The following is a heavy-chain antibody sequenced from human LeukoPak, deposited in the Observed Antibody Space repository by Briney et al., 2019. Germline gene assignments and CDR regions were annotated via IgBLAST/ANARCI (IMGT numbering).Heavy chain of an antibody. CDR2: ISSSGIYT. CDR3: ARDSSRYYDSSGDPSY. D-gene: IGHD3-22*01. Sequence: KPGGSLRLSCAASGFTFSDYYMSWIRQAPGKGVEWVSYISSSGIYTNYADSVKGRFTISRDNAKNSLYLQMNSLRAEDTAVYYCARDSSRYYDSSGDPSYWGQGTLVTVSS. J-gene: IGHJ4*02. CDR1: GFTFSDYY. V-gene: IGHV3-11*05.